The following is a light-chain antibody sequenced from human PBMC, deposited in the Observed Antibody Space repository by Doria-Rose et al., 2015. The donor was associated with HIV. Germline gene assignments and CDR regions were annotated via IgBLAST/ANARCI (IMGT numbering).Light chain of an antibody. CDR3: QQYGRT. V-gene: IGKV3-20*01. Sequence: TQSPGTLSLSPGERATLSCRASQSVSSSYLAWYQQKPGQAPRLLMYGASSRATGIPDRFSGSGSGTGFTLTISRPEPEDFAVYYCQQYGRTFGGGTKVEIK. CDR2: GAS. CDR1: QSVSSSY. J-gene: IGKJ4*01.